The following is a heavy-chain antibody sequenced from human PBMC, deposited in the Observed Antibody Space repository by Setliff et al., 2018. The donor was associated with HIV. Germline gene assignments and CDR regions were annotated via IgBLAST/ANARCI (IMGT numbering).Heavy chain of an antibody. J-gene: IGHJ5*02. V-gene: IGHV4-38-2*02. Sequence: SETLSLTCSVSAYSISSDYYWGWIRQSPGKGLEWIGSIFYNGSTYYNPSLVNRVIISVDTSKEQFYLKLSSVTAADTARYYCARDQGYSSFNWFDPWGQGTLVTVSS. CDR1: AYSISSDYY. D-gene: IGHD6-13*01. CDR2: IFYNGST. CDR3: ARDQGYSSFNWFDP.